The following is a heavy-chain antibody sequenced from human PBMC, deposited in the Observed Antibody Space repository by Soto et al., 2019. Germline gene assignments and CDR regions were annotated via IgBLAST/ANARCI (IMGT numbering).Heavy chain of an antibody. CDR2: INPIGGST. D-gene: IGHD3-22*01. Sequence: QVQLVQSGAEVKKPGASVKVSCKASGYTFTSYYMHWVRQAPGQGLEWLGMINPIGGSTSYAQKFQGRVTMTKDTSTSTVYMELSSLRSEDTAVYYCARRYNSNPAFDYWGQGTLVTVSS. CDR1: GYTFTSYY. CDR3: ARRYNSNPAFDY. V-gene: IGHV1-46*01. J-gene: IGHJ4*02.